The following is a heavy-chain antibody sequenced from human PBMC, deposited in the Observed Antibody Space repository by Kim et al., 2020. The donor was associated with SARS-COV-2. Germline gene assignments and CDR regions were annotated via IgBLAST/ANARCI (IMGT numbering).Heavy chain of an antibody. J-gene: IGHJ4*02. V-gene: IGHV4-39*01. CDR3: ARPGGPTDY. CDR2: GRT. Sequence: GRTYYNPSLKSRVTISVDTSKNQFSLKLSSVTAADTAVYYCARPGGPTDYWGQGTLVTVSS. D-gene: IGHD2-15*01.